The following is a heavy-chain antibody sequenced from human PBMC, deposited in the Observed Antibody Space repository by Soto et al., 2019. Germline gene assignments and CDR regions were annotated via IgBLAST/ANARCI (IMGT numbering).Heavy chain of an antibody. CDR1: GDSISSDTAA. CDR3: AGVPWFRGMDV. V-gene: IGHV6-1*01. Sequence: QLQQSGPGLVKPSQTLSLTCAISGDSISSDTAAWIWIRQSPSRGLEWLGRTYYRSKWSNDYAVSVKSRITINSDTSKNQFSLHLYSVTPEDTAVYYCAGVPWFRGMDVWGQGTPVTVSS. CDR2: TYYRSKWSN. J-gene: IGHJ6*02. D-gene: IGHD3-10*01.